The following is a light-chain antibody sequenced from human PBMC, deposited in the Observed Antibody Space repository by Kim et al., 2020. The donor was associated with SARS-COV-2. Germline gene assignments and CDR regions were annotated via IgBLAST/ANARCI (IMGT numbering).Light chain of an antibody. Sequence: QSALTQPRSVSGSPGQSVTISCTGTNSDVGGYESVSWYQQHPGKAPKLVIFDVKKVPSGVTDRFYGSKSGITASLTIYRLQAEDEADYFCCSYAGSYTWVFGGGTQLTVL. CDR3: CSYAGSYTWV. J-gene: IGLJ3*02. V-gene: IGLV2-11*01. CDR1: NSDVGGYES. CDR2: DVK.